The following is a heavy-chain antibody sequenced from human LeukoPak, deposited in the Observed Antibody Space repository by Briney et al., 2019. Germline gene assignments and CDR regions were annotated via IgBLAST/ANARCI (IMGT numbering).Heavy chain of an antibody. J-gene: IGHJ4*02. CDR2: IYYSGST. CDR1: GGSISSSSYY. V-gene: IGHV4-39*07. Sequence: SETLTLTCTVSGGSISSSSYYWGWIRQPPGKGLEWIGSIYYSGSTYYNPSLKSRVTISVDTSKNQFSLKLSSVTAADTAVYYCATENYGDYGRNDYWGQGTLVTVSS. CDR3: ATENYGDYGRNDY. D-gene: IGHD4-17*01.